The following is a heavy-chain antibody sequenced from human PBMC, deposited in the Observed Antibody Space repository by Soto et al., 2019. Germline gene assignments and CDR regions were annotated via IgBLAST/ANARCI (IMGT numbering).Heavy chain of an antibody. J-gene: IGHJ2*01. D-gene: IGHD1-26*01. CDR1: GYTCPSYA. V-gene: IGHV1-3*01. Sequence: ASVKVSCKTSGYTCPSYAMHWVRQAPGQRLEWMGWINAGNGNTKYSQKFQGRVTITRDTSASTAYMELSSLRSEDTAVYYCARGGSLYWYFDLWGRGTLVTVSS. CDR3: ARGGSLYWYFDL. CDR2: INAGNGNT.